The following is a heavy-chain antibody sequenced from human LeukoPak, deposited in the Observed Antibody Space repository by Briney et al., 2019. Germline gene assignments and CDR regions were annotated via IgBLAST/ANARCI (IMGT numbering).Heavy chain of an antibody. CDR3: ARDYFDSSDYPQTYYYYYMDA. V-gene: IGHV3-21*01. CDR2: ISSTSTFI. Sequence: PGGSLRLSCAASGFTFSRYSMNWVRQAPGKGLEWVASISSTSTFIYSADSVKGRFTISRDTAKNSLFLQMNSLRAEDTAIYYCARDYFDSSDYPQTYYYYYMDAWGKVTTVTVSS. D-gene: IGHD3-22*01. J-gene: IGHJ6*03. CDR1: GFTFSRYS.